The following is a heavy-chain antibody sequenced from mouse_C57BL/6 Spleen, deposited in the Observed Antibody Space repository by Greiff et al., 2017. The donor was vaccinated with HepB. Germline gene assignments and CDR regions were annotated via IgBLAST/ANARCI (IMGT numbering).Heavy chain of an antibody. D-gene: IGHD2-4*01. CDR3: ARCPIYYDYADYAMDY. CDR1: GFTFSDYG. CDR2: ISSGSSTI. J-gene: IGHJ4*01. V-gene: IGHV5-17*01. Sequence: EVKLMESGGGLVKPGGSLKLSCAASGFTFSDYGMHWVRQAPEKGLEWVAYISSGSSTIYYADTVKGRFTISRDNAKNTLFLQMTSLRSEDTAMYYCARCPIYYDYADYAMDYWGQGTSVTVAS.